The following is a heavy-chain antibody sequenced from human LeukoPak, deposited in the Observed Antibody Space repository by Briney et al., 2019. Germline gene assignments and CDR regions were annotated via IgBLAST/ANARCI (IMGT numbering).Heavy chain of an antibody. CDR3: TSDTYYYDSTGLGHWFDP. V-gene: IGHV1-2*02. D-gene: IGHD3-22*01. CDR1: GYTFTVYY. Sequence: ASVTVSFTASGYTFTVYYMYWVRQAPGQGLEWMGWINPNSGGTNYAQKFQGRVTITWDTSISTAYMELSSLRSDDTAVYYCTSDTYYYDSTGLGHWFDPWGQGTLVTVSS. J-gene: IGHJ5*02. CDR2: INPNSGGT.